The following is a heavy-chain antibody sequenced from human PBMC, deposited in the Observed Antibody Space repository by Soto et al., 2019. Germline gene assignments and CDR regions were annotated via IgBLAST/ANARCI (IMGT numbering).Heavy chain of an antibody. CDR1: GFSLSTSGMC. CDR2: IDWDDDK. J-gene: IGHJ6*02. Sequence: VSGPTLVNPTQTLTLTCTFSGFSLSTSGMCVSWIRQPPGKALEWLALIDWDDDKYYSTSLKTRLTISKDTSKNQVVLTMTNMDPVDTATYYCARIRSSPLVGATLYYYCYGMDVWGQGTTVTVSS. CDR3: ARIRSSPLVGATLYYYCYGMDV. D-gene: IGHD1-26*01. V-gene: IGHV2-70*01.